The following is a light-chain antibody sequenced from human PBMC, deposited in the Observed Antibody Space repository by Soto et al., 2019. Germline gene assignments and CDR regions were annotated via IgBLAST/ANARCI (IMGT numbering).Light chain of an antibody. J-gene: IGKJ1*01. CDR3: LQCYNWPRT. V-gene: IGKV3-15*01. Sequence: EIVITQSPATLSVSPGESATLSCRASQRLSNNVAWYQQTPGQAPRLLIYDADTRAPGVPDRFIGSGSGTEFTLTISSLQSEDFAVYYCLQCYNWPRTFGQGTKVDIK. CDR2: DAD. CDR1: QRLSNN.